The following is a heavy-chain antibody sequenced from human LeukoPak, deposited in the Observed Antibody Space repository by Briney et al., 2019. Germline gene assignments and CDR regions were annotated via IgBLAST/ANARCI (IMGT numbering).Heavy chain of an antibody. Sequence: GGSVKVSCKASGGTFSSYAISWVRQAPGQGLEWMGRTIPIFGTANYAQKFQGRVTITTDESTSTAYMELSSLGSEDTAVYYCASSARWYGDEIWAFDIWGQGTMVTVSS. CDR2: TIPIFGTA. J-gene: IGHJ3*02. V-gene: IGHV1-69*05. CDR3: ASSARWYGDEIWAFDI. D-gene: IGHD4-17*01. CDR1: GGTFSSYA.